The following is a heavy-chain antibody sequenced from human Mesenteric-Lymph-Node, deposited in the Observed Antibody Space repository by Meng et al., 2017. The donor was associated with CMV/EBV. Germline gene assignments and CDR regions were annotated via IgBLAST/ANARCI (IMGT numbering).Heavy chain of an antibody. Sequence: SGLTVSINYMGWVRQGPGKGLEWVSVIYSGGSTYYADSVKGRFTISRDNSKNTLYLQMNSLRGEDTAEYYCARHQSSSSLGDWFDPWGQGTLVTVSS. CDR3: ARHQSSSSLGDWFDP. J-gene: IGHJ5*02. CDR1: GLTVSINY. D-gene: IGHD6-6*01. CDR2: IYSGGST. V-gene: IGHV3-66*02.